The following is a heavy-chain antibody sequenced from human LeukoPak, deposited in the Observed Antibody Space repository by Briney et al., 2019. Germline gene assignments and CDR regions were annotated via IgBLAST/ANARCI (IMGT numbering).Heavy chain of an antibody. D-gene: IGHD3-10*01. CDR2: INHSGST. CDR1: GGSFSGYY. J-gene: IGHJ5*02. V-gene: IGHV4-34*01. Sequence: SETPSLTCAVYGGSFSGYYWSWIRQPPGKGLEWIGEINHSGSTNYNPSLKSRVTISVDTSKNQFSLKLSSVTAADTAVYYCARGITMVRGVNWFDPWGEGSLVSVSS. CDR3: ARGITMVRGVNWFDP.